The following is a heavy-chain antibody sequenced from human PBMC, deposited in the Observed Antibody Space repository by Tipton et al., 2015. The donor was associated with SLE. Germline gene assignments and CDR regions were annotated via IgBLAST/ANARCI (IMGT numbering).Heavy chain of an antibody. CDR3: TRASGFEYGSGYLDF. V-gene: IGHV3-20*04. Sequence: SLRLSCVGSGFTFYDYDLTWVRQAPGKGLEWVSSITANGGTTYYSDSVKGRFTISRDNAKNSLYLQMNSLRPEDTALYYCTRASGFEYGSGYLDFWGQGTLVTVSS. CDR2: ITANGGTT. J-gene: IGHJ4*02. CDR1: GFTFYDYD. D-gene: IGHD3-10*01.